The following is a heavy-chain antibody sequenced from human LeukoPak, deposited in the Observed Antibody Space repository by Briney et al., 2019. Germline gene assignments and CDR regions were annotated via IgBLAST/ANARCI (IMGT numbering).Heavy chain of an antibody. CDR2: ISGSGDST. CDR3: AKDLDDRN. D-gene: IGHD3-16*01. CDR1: GFTFSRYA. Sequence: GGSLRLSCAGSGFTFSRYAMSWVRQAPGKGLDWVSGISGSGDSTYSAASVKGRFTISSDNSKNTLYLKMNGLRAEDTALYYCAKDLDDRNWCQGTLVTVSS. V-gene: IGHV3-23*01. J-gene: IGHJ4*02.